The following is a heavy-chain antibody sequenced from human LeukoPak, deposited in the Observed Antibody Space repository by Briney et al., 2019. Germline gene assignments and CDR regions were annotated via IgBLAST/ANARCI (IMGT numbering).Heavy chain of an antibody. CDR3: ARDMLENYFDC. J-gene: IGHJ4*02. Sequence: PSETLSLTCAVSGGSISSTNWWSWVRQPPGKGLEGIGSIYYSGSTYYNPSLKSRVTISVDTSKNQFSLKLSSVTAADTAVYYCARDMLENYFDCWGQGTLVTVSS. CDR2: IYYSGST. CDR1: GGSISSTNW. V-gene: IGHV4-4*02. D-gene: IGHD2-8*01.